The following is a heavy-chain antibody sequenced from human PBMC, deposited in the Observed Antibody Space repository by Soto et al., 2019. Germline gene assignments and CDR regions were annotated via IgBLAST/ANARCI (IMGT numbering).Heavy chain of an antibody. CDR1: AGTFNSYA. CDR2: IIPIFGIT. CDR3: ARGGVCLCVCTCTLKALEL. D-gene: IGHD3-3*01. J-gene: IGHJ3*01. Sequence: QALLEQSGAEMKKPGASLTVSCKASAGTFNSYAISWVRQAPGQGLEWMGGIIPIFGITHYAQKFQDRLTLTVEKVTDTADMQLISLASDYTAVYYCARGGVCLCVCTCTLKALELWGRGTSVTVSS. V-gene: IGHV1-69*17.